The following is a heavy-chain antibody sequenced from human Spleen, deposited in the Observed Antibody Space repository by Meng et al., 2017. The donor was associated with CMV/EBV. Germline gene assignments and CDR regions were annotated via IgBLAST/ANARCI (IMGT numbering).Heavy chain of an antibody. J-gene: IGHJ2*01. CDR3: ARKSPYGYFDL. Sequence: SETLSLTCTVSGGSLRSGGYYWSWIRQPPGKGLEWIGYIYYNGDTNYNPSLKSRVTISVDTSKNHFSLRLNSVTAADTAMYYCARKSPYGYFDLWGRGTLVTVSS. CDR2: IYYNGDT. CDR1: GGSLRSGGYY. V-gene: IGHV4-61*03.